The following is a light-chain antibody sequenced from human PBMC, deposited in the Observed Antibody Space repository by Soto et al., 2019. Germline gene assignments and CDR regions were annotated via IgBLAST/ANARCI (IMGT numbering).Light chain of an antibody. CDR1: SSNIGRDY. J-gene: IGLJ1*01. V-gene: IGLV1-47*01. Sequence: VLTQPPSVSGTPGQRVNISCSGSSSNIGRDYVYWYQQFPGTAPKLLIYRGNQRPSGVPDRFSGSKSGTSASLAISGLRSDDESDYYCVAWDDSLSGYVFGTGTKLTVL. CDR2: RGN. CDR3: VAWDDSLSGYV.